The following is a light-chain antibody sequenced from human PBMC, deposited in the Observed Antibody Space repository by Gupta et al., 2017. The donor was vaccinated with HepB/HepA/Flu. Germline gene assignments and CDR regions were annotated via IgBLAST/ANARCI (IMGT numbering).Light chain of an antibody. CDR3: MQALQTPWT. CDR2: LGS. J-gene: IGKJ1*01. CDR1: QSLLHSNGYNY. V-gene: IGKV2-28*01. Sequence: EIVMTQSTLSLPVTPGEPASISCRSSQSLLHSNGYNYLDWYLQKPGQSPQLLIYLGSNRASGVPDRFSGSGSGTDFTLKISRVEAEDVGVYYCMQALQTPWTFGQGTKVEIK.